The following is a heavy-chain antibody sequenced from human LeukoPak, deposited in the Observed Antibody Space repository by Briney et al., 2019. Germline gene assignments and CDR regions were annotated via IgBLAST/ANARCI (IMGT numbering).Heavy chain of an antibody. CDR1: GFTFSDYY. CDR3: ARGGDRYYYDSSGPAIGFDP. Sequence: KSGGSLRLSCAASGFTFSDYYMSWIRQAPGKGLEWVSYISSNVSTIYYADSVKGRFTISRDNAKNSLYLQMNSLRAEDTAVYYCARGGDRYYYDSSGPAIGFDPWGQGTLVTVSS. V-gene: IGHV3-11*01. D-gene: IGHD3-22*01. CDR2: ISSNVSTI. J-gene: IGHJ5*02.